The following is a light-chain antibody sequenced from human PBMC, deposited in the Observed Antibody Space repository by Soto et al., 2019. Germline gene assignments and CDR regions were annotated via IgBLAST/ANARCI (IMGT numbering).Light chain of an antibody. CDR2: DVS. Sequence: QSVLTQPASVSGSPGQSITISCTGTSSDVGGYSYVSWYQQHPGKAPKLMIYDVSNRPSGVSNRFSGSKSGNTASLTISGLQAEDEADYYCSSYTSSSTTVFGGGTKVTVL. V-gene: IGLV2-14*01. CDR1: SSDVGGYSY. J-gene: IGLJ2*01. CDR3: SSYTSSSTTV.